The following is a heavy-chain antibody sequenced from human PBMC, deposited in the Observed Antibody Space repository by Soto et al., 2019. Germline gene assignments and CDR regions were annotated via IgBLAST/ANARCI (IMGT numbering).Heavy chain of an antibody. Sequence: ASVKVSCKASGYTFTSYGISWVRQAPGQGLEWMGWISAYNGNTNYAQKLQGRVTMTTDTSTSTAYMELRSLRSDDTAVYYCARDIPYDSSGYLSDPWGHGTLVTVSS. CDR2: ISAYNGNT. CDR1: GYTFTSYG. J-gene: IGHJ5*02. V-gene: IGHV1-18*01. CDR3: ARDIPYDSSGYLSDP. D-gene: IGHD3-22*01.